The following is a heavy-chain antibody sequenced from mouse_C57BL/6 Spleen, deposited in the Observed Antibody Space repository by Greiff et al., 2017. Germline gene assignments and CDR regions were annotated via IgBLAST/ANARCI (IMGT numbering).Heavy chain of an antibody. CDR3: ARQDYRYFDV. Sequence: EVKLVESGGDLVKPGGSLKLSCAASGFTFSSYGMSWVRQTPDKRLEWVATISSGGSYTYYPDSVKGRFTISRDTAKNTLYLQMSSLKSEDTAMYYCARQDYRYFDVWGTGTTVTVSS. CDR2: ISSGGSYT. J-gene: IGHJ1*03. CDR1: GFTFSSYG. V-gene: IGHV5-6*01.